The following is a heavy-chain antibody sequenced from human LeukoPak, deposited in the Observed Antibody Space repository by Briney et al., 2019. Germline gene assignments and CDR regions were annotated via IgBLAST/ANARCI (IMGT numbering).Heavy chain of an antibody. J-gene: IGHJ4*02. V-gene: IGHV1-8*01. CDR2: MNPDSGHT. CDR3: ARVWGSIDY. D-gene: IGHD2-21*01. CDR1: GYTFTSYD. Sequence: ASVKVSCTASGYTFTSYDINWVRQATGQGLEWVGWMNPDSGHTGYAQKFQGRVTMTRDTSISTDYMELTSLTSEDTAVYYCARVWGSIDYWGQGTLVTVSS.